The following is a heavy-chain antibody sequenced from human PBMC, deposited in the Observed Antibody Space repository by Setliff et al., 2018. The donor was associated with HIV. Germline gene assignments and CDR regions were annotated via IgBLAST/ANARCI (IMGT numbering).Heavy chain of an antibody. Sequence: GGSLRLSCAASGFIFNNYAMTWVRQAPGKGLEWVSVIYSGDGTSYYADSVKGRFTIFRDNPRNTLYLQMNSLRAEDTATYYCVKGGDYTNPFDYWGHGTLVTVSS. CDR3: VKGGDYTNPFDY. CDR2: IYSGDGTS. V-gene: IGHV3-23*03. D-gene: IGHD4-4*01. J-gene: IGHJ4*01. CDR1: GFIFNNYA.